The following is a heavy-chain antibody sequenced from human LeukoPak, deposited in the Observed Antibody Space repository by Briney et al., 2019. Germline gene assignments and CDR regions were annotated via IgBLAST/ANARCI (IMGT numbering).Heavy chain of an antibody. CDR3: ARAEPYCTNGVCYQGDY. CDR1: GFTFSSYS. J-gene: IGHJ4*02. V-gene: IGHV3-21*01. Sequence: GGSLRLSCAASGFTFSSYSMNWVRQAPGKGLEWVSCIGSSSGYIYYADSVKGRFTISRDNAKNSLYLQMNSLRAEDTAVYYCARAEPYCTNGVCYQGDYWGQGTLVTVSS. D-gene: IGHD2-8*01. CDR2: IGSSSGYI.